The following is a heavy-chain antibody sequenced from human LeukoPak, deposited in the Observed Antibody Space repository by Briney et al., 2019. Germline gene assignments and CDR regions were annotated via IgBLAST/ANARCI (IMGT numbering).Heavy chain of an antibody. D-gene: IGHD3-3*01. V-gene: IGHV7-4-1*02. CDR1: GYTFTSYA. CDR2: INTNTGNP. J-gene: IGHJ3*02. Sequence: GASVKVSCKASGYTFTSYAMNWVRQAPGQGLEWMGWINTNTGNPTYAQGFTGRFVFSLDTTVSTAYLQISSLKAEDTAVYYCARDQYHFWSGYYAFDIWGQGTMVTVSS. CDR3: ARDQYHFWSGYYAFDI.